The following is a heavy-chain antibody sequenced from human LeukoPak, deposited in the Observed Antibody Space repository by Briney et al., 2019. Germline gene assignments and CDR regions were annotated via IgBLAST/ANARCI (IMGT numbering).Heavy chain of an antibody. V-gene: IGHV4-59*01. CDR2: IHYSGSA. J-gene: IGHJ4*02. D-gene: IGHD2-21*02. Sequence: SETLSLTCTVSNGPTNTYQWTWIRQPPGRGLEWIGNIHYSGSANYNPSLKSRVIISLDTSKNQFSLKLSPVTAADTALYYCARVGLFVVVTAIRGQYYFDYWGQGTLVTVSS. CDR3: ARVGLFVVVTAIRGQYYFDY. CDR1: NGPTNTYQ.